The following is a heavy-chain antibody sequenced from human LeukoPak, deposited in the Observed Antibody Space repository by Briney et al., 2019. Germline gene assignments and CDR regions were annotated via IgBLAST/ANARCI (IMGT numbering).Heavy chain of an antibody. V-gene: IGHV4-34*01. D-gene: IGHD1-14*01. CDR2: INHSGST. J-gene: IGHJ4*02. CDR1: GGSFSGYY. Sequence: SETLSLTCAVYGGSFSGYYWSWLRQPPGKGLEWIGEINHSGSTNYNPSLKSRVTISVDTSKNQFSLKLSSVTAADTAVYYCARVGTQRGAQADYWGQGTLVTVSS. CDR3: ARVGTQRGAQADY.